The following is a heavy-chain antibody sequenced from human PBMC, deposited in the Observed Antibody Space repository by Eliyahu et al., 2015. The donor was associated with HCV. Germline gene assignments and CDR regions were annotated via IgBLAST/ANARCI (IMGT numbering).Heavy chain of an antibody. Sequence: QITLKESGPTLVKPTQTLTLTCTFSGFSLTTSGVGVGWIRQPPGKALEWLALIYWDVVISSTPHLRSRLTITKDTSKNQVVLTMTNMDPVDTATYYCAHSEGYSYYYGMDVWGQGTTVTVSS. J-gene: IGHJ6*02. CDR2: IYWDVVI. CDR3: AHSEGYSYYYGMDV. CDR1: GFSLTTSGVG. D-gene: IGHD5-18*01. V-gene: IGHV2-5*02.